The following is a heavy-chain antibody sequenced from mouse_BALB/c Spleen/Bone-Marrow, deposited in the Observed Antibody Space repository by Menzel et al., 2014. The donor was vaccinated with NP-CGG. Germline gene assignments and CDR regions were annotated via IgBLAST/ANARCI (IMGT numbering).Heavy chain of an antibody. J-gene: IGHJ2*01. Sequence: EVNLVESGGGLVQPGGSLRLSCATSYFTFTDYYMSWVRQPPGKALEWLGFIRNKANGYTTEYSASVKGRFTISRDNSQSILYLQMNTLRAEDSATYHCARDTYGRDYWGQGTTLTVSS. CDR2: IRNKANGYTT. CDR3: ARDTYGRDY. CDR1: YFTFTDYY. V-gene: IGHV7-3*02. D-gene: IGHD1-1*01.